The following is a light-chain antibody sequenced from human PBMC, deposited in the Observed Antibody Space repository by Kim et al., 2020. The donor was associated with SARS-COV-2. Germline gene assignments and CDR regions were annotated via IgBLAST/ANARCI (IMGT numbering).Light chain of an antibody. CDR2: SNN. J-gene: IGLJ2*01. Sequence: ISCSVSTSNIGGNTVDWYQRLPGTPPKLLIYSNNQRPSGVPDRFSGSKSGTSASLAISGLQSEDEADYYCAAWDDSLNGRGVFGGGTQLTVL. V-gene: IGLV1-44*01. CDR3: AAWDDSLNGRGV. CDR1: TSNIGGNT.